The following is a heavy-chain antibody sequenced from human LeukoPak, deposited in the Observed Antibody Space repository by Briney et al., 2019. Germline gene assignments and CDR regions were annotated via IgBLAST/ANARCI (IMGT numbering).Heavy chain of an antibody. J-gene: IGHJ6*03. CDR3: ARLKGYCSSTSCQEYYYYYYYMDV. V-gene: IGHV4-38-2*01. CDR2: IYHSGST. CDR1: GYSLSSGYY. Sequence: PSETLSLTCAVFGYSLSSGYYWGWIRQPPGKGLEWIGRIYHSGSTYYNPSLKSRVTISVDTSKNQFSLKLSSVTAADTAVYYCARLKGYCSSTSCQEYYYYYYYMDVLGKGTTVTVSS. D-gene: IGHD2-2*01.